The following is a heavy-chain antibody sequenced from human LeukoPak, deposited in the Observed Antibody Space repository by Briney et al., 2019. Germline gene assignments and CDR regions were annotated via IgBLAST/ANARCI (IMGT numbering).Heavy chain of an antibody. CDR1: EFTVSSNY. CDR2: IYSGGST. J-gene: IGHJ4*02. CDR3: AREGDDILTGYSRVS. D-gene: IGHD3-9*01. V-gene: IGHV3-66*01. Sequence: GGSLRLSCAASEFTVSSNYMSWVRQAPGKGLEWVSVIYSGGSTYYADSVKGRFTISRDNSKNTLYLQMNSLRAEDTAVYYCAREGDDILTGYSRVSWGQGTLVTVSS.